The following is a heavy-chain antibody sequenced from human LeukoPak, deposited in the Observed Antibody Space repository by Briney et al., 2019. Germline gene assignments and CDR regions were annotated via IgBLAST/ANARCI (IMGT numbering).Heavy chain of an antibody. D-gene: IGHD3-10*01. CDR2: ISAYNGNT. Sequence: ASVKVSCKASGYTFTSYGISWVRQAPGQGLEWMGWISAYNGNTNYAQKLQGRVTMTTDTSTSTAYMELRSLRSDDTAVYYCARSGTYYYGSGSGDWFDPWGQGTLVTVSS. V-gene: IGHV1-18*01. CDR1: GYTFTSYG. CDR3: ARSGTYYYGSGSGDWFDP. J-gene: IGHJ5*02.